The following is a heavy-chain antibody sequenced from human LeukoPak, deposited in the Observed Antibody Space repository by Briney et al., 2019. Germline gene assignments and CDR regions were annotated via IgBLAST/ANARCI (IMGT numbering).Heavy chain of an antibody. V-gene: IGHV3-7*01. CDR1: GFTFSNYW. Sequence: PGGSLRLSCAASGFTFSNYWMSWVRQAPGKGLEWVANIKQDGSERYYVDSVKGRFTISGDNAKNSLYLQMNSLRAEDTAVYYCARYGGSYYFDNWGQGTLVTVSS. CDR2: IKQDGSER. CDR3: ARYGGSYYFDN. D-gene: IGHD1-26*01. J-gene: IGHJ4*02.